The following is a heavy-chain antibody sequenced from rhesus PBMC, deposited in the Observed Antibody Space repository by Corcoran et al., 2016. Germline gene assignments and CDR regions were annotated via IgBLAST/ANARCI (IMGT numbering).Heavy chain of an antibody. J-gene: IGHJ4*01. Sequence: EVQLVESGGGLAKPGGSLRLSGAASGFSFSDYYMYWGRQVTRKGMEWVSGISYTGGSRYYADSVKGRFTISRENAKNTLYLQMDSLRAEDTAVYYCARALGGYWGQGVLVTVSS. D-gene: IGHD5-42*01. V-gene: IGHV3S18*01. CDR1: GFSFSDYY. CDR3: ARALGGY. CDR2: ISYTGGSR.